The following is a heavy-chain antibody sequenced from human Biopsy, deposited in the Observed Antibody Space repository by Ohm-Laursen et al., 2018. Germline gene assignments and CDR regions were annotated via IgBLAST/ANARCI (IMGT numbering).Heavy chain of an antibody. D-gene: IGHD2/OR15-2a*01. Sequence: GASVKVSCKASGVTFDTYAFGWVRQAPGQGLEWMGGRIPYFNTIYYARNFQDRAVTTADRSARTTDMQLSGLRPDDTAVYYCVGGQRGPPIGVTVPGDAFDLWGPGTMVTVSP. J-gene: IGHJ3*01. CDR3: VGGQRGPPIGVTVPGDAFDL. CDR2: RIPYFNTI. V-gene: IGHV1-69*13. CDR1: GVTFDTYA.